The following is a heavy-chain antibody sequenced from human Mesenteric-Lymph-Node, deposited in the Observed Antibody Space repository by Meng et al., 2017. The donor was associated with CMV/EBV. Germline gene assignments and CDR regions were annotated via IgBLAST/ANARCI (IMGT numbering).Heavy chain of an antibody. J-gene: IGHJ4*02. CDR2: IYSGGST. Sequence: GESLKISCAASGFTVSSNYMSWVRQAPGKGLEWVSVIYSGGSTYYADSVKGRFTISRDNSMNTLYLQMSSLRAEDTAIYYCVVGYDSRKVAYWGQGTLVTVSS. V-gene: IGHV3-53*01. CDR3: VVGYDSRKVAY. D-gene: IGHD3-16*01. CDR1: GFTVSSNY.